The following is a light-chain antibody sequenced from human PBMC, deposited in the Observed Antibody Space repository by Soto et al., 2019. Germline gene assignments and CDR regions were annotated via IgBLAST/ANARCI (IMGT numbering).Light chain of an antibody. CDR3: QQRINGPRR. CDR1: QSVANSH. J-gene: IGKJ1*01. Sequence: GERADPSGGASQSVANSHVAWYQQRRGLPPRLLIYGASNRATGIPDRFSGSGSGADFTLTISRPEPEDFAVSYCQQRINGPRRFSQGTKVDIK. CDR2: GAS. V-gene: IGKV3D-20*02.